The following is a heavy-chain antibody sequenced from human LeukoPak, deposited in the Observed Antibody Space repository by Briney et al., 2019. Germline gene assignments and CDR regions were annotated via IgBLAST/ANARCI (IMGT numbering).Heavy chain of an antibody. D-gene: IGHD6-13*01. Sequence: GGSLRLSCAASGFTFSRYWMSWVRQAPGKGLEWVANIKQDGSEKHYVDSVRGRFTISSDNAKNLLYLQMNSLRAEDTAAYYCAREISSWYRSEGRFDPWGQGTLVTISS. CDR1: GFTFSRYW. J-gene: IGHJ5*02. V-gene: IGHV3-7*01. CDR2: IKQDGSEK. CDR3: AREISSWYRSEGRFDP.